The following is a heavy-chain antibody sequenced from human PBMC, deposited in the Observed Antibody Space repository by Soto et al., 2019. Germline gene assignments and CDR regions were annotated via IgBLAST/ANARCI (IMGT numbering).Heavy chain of an antibody. J-gene: IGHJ6*02. Sequence: EVQLLESGGGLVQPGGSLRLSCAASGFTFSTYAMNWVRQAPGNGLEWVSAISGSGGSIHYADSVKGRFTISRDNSKNTLYLQMNSWREEDTTVYHCVKGYWKGDLWSQWTTVTVSS. CDR2: ISGSGGSI. D-gene: IGHD1-1*01. CDR3: VKGYWKGDL. CDR1: GFTFSTYA. V-gene: IGHV3-23*01.